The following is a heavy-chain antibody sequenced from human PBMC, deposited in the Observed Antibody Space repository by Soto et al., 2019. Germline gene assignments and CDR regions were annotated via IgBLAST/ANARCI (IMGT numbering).Heavy chain of an antibody. V-gene: IGHV3-48*02. CDR3: AREDVGPRRDGYNY. Sequence: EVQLLESGGGLVQPGGSLRLSCAASGFTFSSYSMNWVRQAPGKGLEWVSYISSSSSTIYYADSVKGRFTISRDNAKNSLYLQMNSLRDEDTAVYYCAREDVGPRRDGYNYWGQGTMVTVSS. D-gene: IGHD5-12*01. CDR2: ISSSSSTI. CDR1: GFTFSSYS. J-gene: IGHJ3*01.